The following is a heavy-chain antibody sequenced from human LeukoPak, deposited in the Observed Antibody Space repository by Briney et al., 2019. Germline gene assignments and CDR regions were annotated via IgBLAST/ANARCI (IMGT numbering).Heavy chain of an antibody. V-gene: IGHV3-66*03. J-gene: IGHJ4*02. CDR2: IYSDNT. CDR3: ARDDSSGYYVSPPDDY. CDR1: GFTVSSNS. D-gene: IGHD3-22*01. Sequence: GGSLRLSCTVSGFTVSSNSMSWVRQAPGKGLEWVSFIYSDNTHYSDSVKGRFTISRDNSKNTLYLQMNSLRAEDTAVYYCARDDSSGYYVSPPDDYWGQGTLVTVSS.